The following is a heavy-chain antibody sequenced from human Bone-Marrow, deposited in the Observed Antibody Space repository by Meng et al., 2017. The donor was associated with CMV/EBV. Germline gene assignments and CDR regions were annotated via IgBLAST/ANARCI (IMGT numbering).Heavy chain of an antibody. Sequence: SEPLSLTCTVSGGSVSSGSYYWSWIRQPPGKGLEWIGYIYYSGSTNYNPSLKSRVTISVDTSKNQFSLKLSSVTAADTAVYYCARETGDCSSTSCSFFDYWGQGTLVTVSS. CDR1: GGSVSSGSYY. CDR3: ARETGDCSSTSCSFFDY. CDR2: IYYSGST. D-gene: IGHD2-2*01. J-gene: IGHJ4*02. V-gene: IGHV4-61*01.